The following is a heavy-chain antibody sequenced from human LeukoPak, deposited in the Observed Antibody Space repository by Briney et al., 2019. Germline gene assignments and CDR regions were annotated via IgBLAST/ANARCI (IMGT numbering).Heavy chain of an antibody. J-gene: IGHJ4*02. CDR1: GFTFDDYA. CDR3: AKDIGSGSYYNPIDY. CDR2: ISWDGGST. V-gene: IGHV3-43D*04. D-gene: IGHD3-10*01. Sequence: PGGSLRLSCAASGFTFDDYAMHWVRQAPGKGLERVSLISWDGGSTYYADSVKGRFTISRDNSKNSLYLQMNSLRAEDTALYYCAKDIGSGSYYNPIDYWGQGTLVTVSS.